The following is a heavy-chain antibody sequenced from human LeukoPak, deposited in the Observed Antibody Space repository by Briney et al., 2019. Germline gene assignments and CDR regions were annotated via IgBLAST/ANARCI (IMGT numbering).Heavy chain of an antibody. J-gene: IGHJ5*02. CDR2: IGTAGDT. D-gene: IGHD3-10*01. CDR3: ARGGPISYNGSGRAWFDP. CDR1: GFTFSSYD. Sequence: PGGSLRLSCAASGFTFSSYDMHWVRQATGKGLEWVSAIGTAGDTYYPGSVKGRFTISRENAKNSLYLQMNSLRAGDTAVYYCARGGPISYNGSGRAWFDPWGQGTLVTVSS. V-gene: IGHV3-13*01.